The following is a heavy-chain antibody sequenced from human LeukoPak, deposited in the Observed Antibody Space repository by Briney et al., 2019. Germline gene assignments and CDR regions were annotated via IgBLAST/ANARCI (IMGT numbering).Heavy chain of an antibody. CDR3: ARVADGKGYPFDY. CDR1: GGSFSGYY. V-gene: IGHV4-34*01. CDR2: IYYSGST. Sequence: SETLSLTCAVYGGSFSGYYWSWIRQPPGKGLEWIGSIYYSGSTYYNPSLKSRVTIPVDTSKNQFSLKLNSVTAADTAVYYCARVADGKGYPFDYWGQGTLVTVSS. D-gene: IGHD5-18*01. J-gene: IGHJ4*02.